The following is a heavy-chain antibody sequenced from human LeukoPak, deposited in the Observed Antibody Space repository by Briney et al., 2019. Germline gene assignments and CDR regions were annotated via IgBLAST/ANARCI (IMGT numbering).Heavy chain of an antibody. J-gene: IGHJ4*02. CDR2: IGSGGGGI. V-gene: IGHV3-23*01. CDR3: AKYRLLNASPRDFDF. CDR1: GFISSNYA. D-gene: IGHD3-16*01. Sequence: PGGSLRLSCAASGFISSNYAMTWVRQPPGRGLEWVSVIGSGGGGIQYVDAVKGRFIVSRDNSRNTLFLQMNSLKADDTAVYYCAKYRLLNASPRDFDFWGQGTLVTVSS.